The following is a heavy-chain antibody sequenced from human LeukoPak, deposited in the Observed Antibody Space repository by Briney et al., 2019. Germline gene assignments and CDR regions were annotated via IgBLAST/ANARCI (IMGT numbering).Heavy chain of an antibody. CDR1: GFTFGSYA. V-gene: IGHV3-30-3*01. CDR2: IAYDGGNK. J-gene: IGHJ5*02. Sequence: PGRSLRLSCAASGFTFGSYAIHWVRQAPGKGLEWVAVIAYDGGNKYYADSVKGRFTISRDNSKNTLFLQMNSLRAEDTAVYYCARDSSPWYYYDRSGSNGFDPWGQGTLVTVSS. D-gene: IGHD3-22*01. CDR3: ARDSSPWYYYDRSGSNGFDP.